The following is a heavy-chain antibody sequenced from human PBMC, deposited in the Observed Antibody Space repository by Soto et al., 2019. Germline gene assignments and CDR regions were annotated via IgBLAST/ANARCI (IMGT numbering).Heavy chain of an antibody. CDR1: GGTFSSYA. CDR2: IIPIFGTA. D-gene: IGHD3-9*01. CDR3: SRAKLVQRLGSDY. Sequence: QIQLVQSGAEVKKPGSSVKVSCKASGGTFSSYAISWVRQAPGQGLEWMGGIIPIFGTANYAPKFQGRVTITAHESTCIVYIDTSSIRPLEMAVYYPSRAKLVQRLGSDYWGQGTLVTVSS. J-gene: IGHJ4*02. V-gene: IGHV1-69*12.